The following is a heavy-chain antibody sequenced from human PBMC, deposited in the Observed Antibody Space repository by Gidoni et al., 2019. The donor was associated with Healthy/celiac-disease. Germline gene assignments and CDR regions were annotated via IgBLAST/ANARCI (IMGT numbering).Heavy chain of an antibody. D-gene: IGHD4-17*01. CDR2: INHSGST. Sequence: QVQLQQWGAGLLKPSETLSLTCAVYGVSFRGYYWSWIRPPPGKGLELIGEINHSGSTNYNPSLKRRVTISVDTSKNQFSLKLSSVTAADTAVYYCARTSTVTTKIIDYWVQGTLVTVSS. CDR3: ARTSTVTTKIIDY. V-gene: IGHV4-34*01. J-gene: IGHJ4*02. CDR1: GVSFRGYY.